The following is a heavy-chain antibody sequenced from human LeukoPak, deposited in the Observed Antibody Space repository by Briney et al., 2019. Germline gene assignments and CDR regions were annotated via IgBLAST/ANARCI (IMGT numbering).Heavy chain of an antibody. Sequence: GGSLRLSCAASGFTFSSYAMSWVRQPPGKGLEWVSGISGSGDNTYYADSVKGRFTISRDNAKSSLYLQMNSLRAEDTALYYCAKDMGAGTLIDYYYGMDVWGQGTTVTVSS. J-gene: IGHJ6*02. CDR2: ISGSGDNT. CDR1: GFTFSSYA. CDR3: AKDMGAGTLIDYYYGMDV. D-gene: IGHD6-13*01. V-gene: IGHV3-23*01.